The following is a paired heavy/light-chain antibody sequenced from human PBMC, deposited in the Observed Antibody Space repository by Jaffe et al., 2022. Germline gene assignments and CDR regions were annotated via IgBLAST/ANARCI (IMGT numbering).Light chain of an antibody. V-gene: IGKV3-20*01. J-gene: IGKJ1*01. CDR2: GAS. CDR3: QQYGSSLWT. Sequence: EIVLTQSPGTLSLSPGERATLSCRASQSVTSSYLAWYQQKPGQAPRLLIYGASSRATGIPDRFSGSGSGTDFTLTISRLEPEDFAVYYCQQYGSSLWTFGQGTKVEIK. CDR1: QSVTSSY.
Heavy chain of an antibody. CDR1: GFTFG. J-gene: IGHJ3*02. D-gene: IGHD6-19*01. CDR3: AKGMRQWLVHGDAFDI. Sequence: QVQLVESGGGVVQPGGSLRLSCAASGFTFGMHWVRQAPGKGLEWVAFVRYDGNNKYYAASVKGRFTISRDNSKNTLYLQMNSLRVEDTAVYYCAKGMRQWLVHGDAFDIWGQGTMVTVSS. V-gene: IGHV3-30*02. CDR2: VRYDGNNK.